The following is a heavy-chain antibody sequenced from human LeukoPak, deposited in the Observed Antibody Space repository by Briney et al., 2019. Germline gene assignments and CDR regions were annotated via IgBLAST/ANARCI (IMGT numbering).Heavy chain of an antibody. D-gene: IGHD3-22*01. CDR1: GFTFDDDA. V-gene: IGHV3-43*02. CDR3: AKDLGVQGIVVAN. CDR2: ISGDGGNT. J-gene: IGHJ4*02. Sequence: GGSLRLSCAASGFTFDDDAMLWVRQVPGEGLEWVSLISGDGGNTYYADSVRGRFTISRDNSKNSLYLQMNSLRTEDTALYFCAKDLGVQGIVVANWGQGTLVTVSS.